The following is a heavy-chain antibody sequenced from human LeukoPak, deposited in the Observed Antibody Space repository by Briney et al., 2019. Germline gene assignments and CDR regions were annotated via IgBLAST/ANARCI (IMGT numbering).Heavy chain of an antibody. V-gene: IGHV3-30*18. D-gene: IGHD6-19*01. J-gene: IGHJ4*02. CDR3: AKVPGYSSGWYYFDY. CDR1: GFTLSSYG. CDR2: ISYDGSNK. Sequence: GGSLRLSCAASGFTLSSYGMHWVRQAPGKGLEWVAVISYDGSNKYYADSVKGRFTISRDNSKNTLYLQMNSLRAEDTAVYYCAKVPGYSSGWYYFDYWGQGTLVTVSS.